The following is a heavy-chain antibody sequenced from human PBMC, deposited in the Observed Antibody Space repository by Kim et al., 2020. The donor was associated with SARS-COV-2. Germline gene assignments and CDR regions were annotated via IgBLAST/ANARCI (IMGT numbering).Heavy chain of an antibody. CDR3: ARDFLSLDLSPLVWWLGLGGFLDY. CDR2: IAYDGSNK. CDR1: GFTFSSYA. D-gene: IGHD6-19*01. V-gene: IGHV3-30*04. J-gene: IGHJ4*02. Sequence: GGSLRLSCAASGFTFSSYAMHWVRQAPGKGLEWVSGIAYDGSNKYYADSVKGRFTISRDNSKNTLYLQMNSLRAEDTAVYYCARDFLSLDLSPLVWWLGLGGFLDYWGQGTLVTVSS.